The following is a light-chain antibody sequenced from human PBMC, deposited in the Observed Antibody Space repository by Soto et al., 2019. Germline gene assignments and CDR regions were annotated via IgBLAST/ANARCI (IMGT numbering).Light chain of an antibody. CDR2: AGS. CDR3: LKHTGYPHT. Sequence: DIQMTQSPSDMSSYVGDRDTITCRASQYISTCLVWFQQKPGKVPKRLIYAGSRLESGVPASFSGSGSGTEFTLTISSLPTEDSVTYCCLKHTGYPHTFGQGTKMEIK. V-gene: IGKV1-17*03. J-gene: IGKJ2*01. CDR1: QYISTC.